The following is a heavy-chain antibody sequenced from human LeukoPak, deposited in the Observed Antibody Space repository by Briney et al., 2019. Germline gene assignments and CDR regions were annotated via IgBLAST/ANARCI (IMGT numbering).Heavy chain of an antibody. CDR1: GFTFSTYW. D-gene: IGHD6-19*01. J-gene: IGHJ4*02. Sequence: TGGSLRLSCAASGFTFSTYWMSWVRQAPGKGLEWVANIKQDGSDKYYVDSVKGRFTISRDNAKNSLYLQMNSLRAKDTAVYYCARCRGGWSRDSWGQGTLVTVSS. CDR3: ARCRGGWSRDS. V-gene: IGHV3-7*01. CDR2: IKQDGSDK.